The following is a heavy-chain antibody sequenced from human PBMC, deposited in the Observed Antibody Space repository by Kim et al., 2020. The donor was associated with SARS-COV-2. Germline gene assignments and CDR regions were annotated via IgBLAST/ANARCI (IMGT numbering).Heavy chain of an antibody. CDR2: ISYDGRNK. CDR1: GFTFSSYA. J-gene: IGHJ4*02. CDR3: ASSTGALIVVVTPFDY. V-gene: IGHV3-30-3*01. Sequence: GGSLRLSCAASGFTFSSYAMHWVRQAQGKGLEWVAVISYDGRNKYYADSVKGRFTISRDNYKNTLYLQMNSLRAEDTAVYYCASSTGALIVVVTPFDYWGQGTLVTFSS. D-gene: IGHD3-22*01.